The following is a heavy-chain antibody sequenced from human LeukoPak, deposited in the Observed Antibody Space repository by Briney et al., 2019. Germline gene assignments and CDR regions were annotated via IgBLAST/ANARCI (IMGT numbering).Heavy chain of an antibody. V-gene: IGHV4-4*02. CDR2: IYHSGTT. CDR1: GVSISSTHW. CDR3: ARHDFDTNIPVDP. J-gene: IGHJ5*02. D-gene: IGHD2/OR15-2a*01. Sequence: KPSGTLSLTCTVSGVSISSTHWWNWVRQPPGKGLEWIGEIYHSGTTHYKPSLKSRVTISVDKSKNQFSLKLNAVTAADTAVYYCARHDFDTNIPVDPWGRGTLVIVSS.